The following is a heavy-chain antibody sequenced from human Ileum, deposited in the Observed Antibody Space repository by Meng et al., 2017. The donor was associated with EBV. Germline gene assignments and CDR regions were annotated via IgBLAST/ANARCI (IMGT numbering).Heavy chain of an antibody. CDR3: ARGGSGYYYGSGFDY. Sequence: QGQRRESGPALWKHSGTLSLTVIVTDTYITNNYWWSWVRQPPGKGLECIGEIYDSGNTYYNPSLKSRVTISVDKSNNQFSLRLSSVTAADTAVYYCARGGSGYYYGSGFDYWGQGTLVTVSS. V-gene: IGHV4-4*02. J-gene: IGHJ4*02. CDR2: IYDSGNT. D-gene: IGHD3-10*01. CDR1: DTYITNNYW.